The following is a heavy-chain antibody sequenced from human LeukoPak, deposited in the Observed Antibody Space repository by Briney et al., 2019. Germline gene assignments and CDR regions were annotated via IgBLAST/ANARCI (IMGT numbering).Heavy chain of an antibody. J-gene: IGHJ4*02. D-gene: IGHD6-6*01. CDR3: ASRDYSSSPSKIDY. Sequence: PSETLSLTCTVSGGSISSGGFYWSCIRQPAGKGLECIGRIYTSGSTNYNPSLKSRVTISVDTSKNQFSLKLDSVTAADTAIYYCASRDYSSSPSKIDYWGQGTLVTVSS. CDR2: IYTSGST. CDR1: GGSISSGGFY. V-gene: IGHV4-61*02.